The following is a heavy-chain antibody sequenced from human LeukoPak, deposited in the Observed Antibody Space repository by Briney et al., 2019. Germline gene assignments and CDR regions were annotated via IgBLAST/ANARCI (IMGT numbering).Heavy chain of an antibody. J-gene: IGHJ6*02. CDR1: GYAFTSYY. V-gene: IGHV1-46*01. CDR2: INPSGGST. D-gene: IGHD3-3*01. Sequence: ASVKVSCKASGYAFTSYYMHWVRQAPGQGLEWMGIINPSGGSTSYAQTLQGRVTMTTDTSTSTAYMELRSLRSDDTAVYYCARPGSSGDFWSGSDVLNYYYYYGMDVWGQGTTVTVSS. CDR3: ARPGSSGDFWSGSDVLNYYYYYGMDV.